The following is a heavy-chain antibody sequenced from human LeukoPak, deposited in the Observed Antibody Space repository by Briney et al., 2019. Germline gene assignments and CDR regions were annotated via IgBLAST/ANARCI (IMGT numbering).Heavy chain of an antibody. V-gene: IGHV3-7*03. Sequence: PGGSLRLSCAASGFSFSSYWMSWVRQVPGKGLEWVANIKQDGGEEYYVDSVKGRFTISRDNSKNTLYLQMNSLRAEDTAVYYCASYRGTGTTNDWGQGTLVTVSS. CDR1: GFSFSSYW. D-gene: IGHD1/OR15-1a*01. CDR2: IKQDGGEE. J-gene: IGHJ4*02. CDR3: ASYRGTGTTND.